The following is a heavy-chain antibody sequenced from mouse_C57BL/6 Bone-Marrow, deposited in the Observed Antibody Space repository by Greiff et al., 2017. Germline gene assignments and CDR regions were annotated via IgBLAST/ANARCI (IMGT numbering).Heavy chain of an antibody. D-gene: IGHD2-5*01. Sequence: EVQRVESGGDLVKPGGSLKLSCVASGFTFSSYGMSWVRQTPDKRLEWVATISSGGSYTYYPDSVKGRFTISRDNAKNTLYLQMSSLKSEDTAMYYCARRDYSNYEGAMDYWGQGTSVTVSS. V-gene: IGHV5-6*01. J-gene: IGHJ4*01. CDR2: ISSGGSYT. CDR1: GFTFSSYG. CDR3: ARRDYSNYEGAMDY.